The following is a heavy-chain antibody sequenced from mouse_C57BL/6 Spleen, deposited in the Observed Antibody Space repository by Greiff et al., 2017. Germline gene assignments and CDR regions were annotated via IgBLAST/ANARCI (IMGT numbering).Heavy chain of an antibody. Sequence: VQLQQPGAELVKPGASVKLSCKASGYTFTSYWMQWVKQRPGQGLEWIGEIDPSDSYTNYNQKFKGKATLTVDTSSSTAYMQLSSLTSEDSAVYYSAREQDFHYWGQGTTRTVSS. V-gene: IGHV1-50*01. CDR1: GYTFTSYW. CDR3: AREQDFHY. CDR2: IDPSDSYT. J-gene: IGHJ2*01.